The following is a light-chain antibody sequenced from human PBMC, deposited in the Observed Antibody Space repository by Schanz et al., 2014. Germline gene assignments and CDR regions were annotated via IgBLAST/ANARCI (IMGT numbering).Light chain of an antibody. J-gene: IGLJ2*01. CDR1: SSDIGSYNL. CDR2: EAT. V-gene: IGLV2-23*02. Sequence: QSALTQPASVSGSPGQSITVSCTGSSSDIGSYNLVSWYQQHPGKAPKLMIFEATQRPSGVSNRFSGSKSGNTASLTISGLQAEDEADYYCSSYAGSSTFGDVVFGGGTKLTVL. CDR3: SSYAGSSTFGDVV.